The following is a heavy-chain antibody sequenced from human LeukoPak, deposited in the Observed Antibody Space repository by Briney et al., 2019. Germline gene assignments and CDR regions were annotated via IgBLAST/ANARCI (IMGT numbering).Heavy chain of an antibody. V-gene: IGHV4-61*02. CDR1: GGSISSGSYY. Sequence: SETLSLTCTVSGGSISSGSYYWSWIRQPAGKGLEWIGRIYTSGSTNYNPSLKSRVTISVDTSKNQFSLKLSSVTAADTAVYYCARVVAYRFDPWGQGTLVTVSS. J-gene: IGHJ5*02. D-gene: IGHD2-21*01. CDR3: ARVVAYRFDP. CDR2: IYTSGST.